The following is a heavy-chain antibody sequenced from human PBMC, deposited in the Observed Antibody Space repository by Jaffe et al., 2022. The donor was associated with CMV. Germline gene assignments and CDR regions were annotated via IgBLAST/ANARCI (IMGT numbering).Heavy chain of an antibody. J-gene: IGHJ4*02. V-gene: IGHV1-3*01. CDR1: GYIFTTQP. D-gene: IGHD3-10*01. CDR2: INVANGDT. Sequence: QVHLVQSGAEVKKPGASVRISCEASGYIFTTQPLHWLRQAPGQGLEWVGWINVANGDTKYSQKFQGRVTIIRDASARTSYLELGDLRSEDTGLYYCARGFVAAPSPVVALYGSGTSFDYWGQGTLVTVSS. CDR3: ARGFVAAPSPVVALYGSGTSFDY.